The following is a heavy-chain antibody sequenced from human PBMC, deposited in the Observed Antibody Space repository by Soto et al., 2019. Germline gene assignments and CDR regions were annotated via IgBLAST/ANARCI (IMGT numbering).Heavy chain of an antibody. CDR3: ARDLFEGATSDSGMDV. CDR1: GGSISSYY. D-gene: IGHD1-26*01. V-gene: IGHV4-4*07. J-gene: IGHJ6*02. Sequence: PSETLSLTCTVSGGSISSYYWSWIRQPAGKGLEWIGRIYTSGSTNYNPSLKSRVTMSVDTSKNQFSLKLSSVTAADTAVYYCARDLFEGATSDSGMDVSGQGPTVTVYS. CDR2: IYTSGST.